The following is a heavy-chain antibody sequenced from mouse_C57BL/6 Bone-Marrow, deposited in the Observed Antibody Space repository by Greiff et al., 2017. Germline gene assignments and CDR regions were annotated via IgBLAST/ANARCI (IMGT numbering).Heavy chain of an antibody. CDR1: GYTFTSYW. J-gene: IGHJ3*01. Sequence: VQLQQPGAELVMPGASVKLSFKASGYTFTSYWMHWVKQRPGQGLAWIGEIDPSDSYTNYNQKFKGKSTLTVDTSSSTAYMQLSSLTSEDSAVYYGARGGLRRPAWFAYWGQGTLVTVSA. CDR3: ARGGLRRPAWFAY. CDR2: IDPSDSYT. D-gene: IGHD2-4*01. V-gene: IGHV1-69*01.